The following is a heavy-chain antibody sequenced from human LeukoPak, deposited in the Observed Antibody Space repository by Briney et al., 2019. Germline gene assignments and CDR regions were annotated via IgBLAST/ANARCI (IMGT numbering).Heavy chain of an antibody. V-gene: IGHV1-18*01. J-gene: IGHJ4*02. CDR2: ISAYNGNT. D-gene: IGHD1-26*01. Sequence: RASVKVSCKASGYTFTSYGISWVRQAPGQGLEWMGWISAYNGNTNYAQKLQGRVTMTTDTSTSTAYMELRSLRSDDTAVYYCARHVAKWELLPLDYWGQGTLVTVSS. CDR1: GYTFTSYG. CDR3: ARHVAKWELLPLDY.